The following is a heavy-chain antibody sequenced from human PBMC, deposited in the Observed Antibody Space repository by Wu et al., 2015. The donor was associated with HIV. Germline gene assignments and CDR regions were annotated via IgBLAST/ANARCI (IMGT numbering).Heavy chain of an antibody. J-gene: IGHJ4*02. CDR2: VDPENGDT. V-gene: IGHV1-69-2*01. D-gene: IGHD3-16*01. Sequence: EVQLVQSGAEVKKPGTTLKISCKISGFSFTDYYISWVQQAPGKGPRWMGFVDPENGDTMYAENFRGRVTITADTSTDTVYMELGRLKSEDTAIYYCATSLEVSGFDYWGQGSLVTVSS. CDR1: GFSFTDYY. CDR3: ATSLEVSGFDY.